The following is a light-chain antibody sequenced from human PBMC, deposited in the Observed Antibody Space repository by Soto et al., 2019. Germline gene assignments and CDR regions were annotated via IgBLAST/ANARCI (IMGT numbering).Light chain of an antibody. J-gene: IGKJ3*01. CDR1: QSVSSTY. CDR2: GAS. V-gene: IGKV3-20*01. CDR3: QQYGTSPLFP. Sequence: ILLTQSPGTLSLSPGERATLSCRTSQSVSSTYVAWYQQKPSQAPRLLIYGASSRAAGIPDRFSGSGSGTDFTLTISRLGPEDFAVYYCQQYGTSPLFPFGPGTKVDIK.